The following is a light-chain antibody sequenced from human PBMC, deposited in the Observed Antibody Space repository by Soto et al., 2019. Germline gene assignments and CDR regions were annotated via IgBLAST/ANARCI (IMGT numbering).Light chain of an antibody. CDR1: QTISTW. CDR2: DAS. CDR3: RQYTNTNNPWM. V-gene: IGKV1-5*01. J-gene: IGKJ1*01. Sequence: DIQVTQSPPTLSASVGDRVTITCRASQTISTWMAWYQQKPGKAPKLLVYDASTLQSGVASRFSGSGSGTEFTLIISGLQPDDSATYYCRQYTNTNNPWMFGQGTKV.